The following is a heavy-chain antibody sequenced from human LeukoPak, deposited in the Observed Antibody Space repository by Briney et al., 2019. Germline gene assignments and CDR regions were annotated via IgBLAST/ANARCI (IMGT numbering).Heavy chain of an antibody. D-gene: IGHD3-22*01. J-gene: IGHJ4*02. CDR3: ARGSTYYDSSGQVPFDY. Sequence: GGSLRLSCAASGFTFSTYSMNWVRQAPGKGLEWVSYISSSSSTIYYADSVKGRFTISRDNAKNSLYLQMNSLRAKDTAVYYCARGSTYYDSSGQVPFDYWGQGTLVTVSS. CDR2: ISSSSSTI. V-gene: IGHV3-48*01. CDR1: GFTFSTYS.